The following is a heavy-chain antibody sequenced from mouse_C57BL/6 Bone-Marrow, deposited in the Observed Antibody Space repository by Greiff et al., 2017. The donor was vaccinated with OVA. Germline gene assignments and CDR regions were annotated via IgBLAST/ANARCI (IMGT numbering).Heavy chain of an antibody. Sequence: QVQLQQPGAELVKPGASVKMFCKASGYHFTSYWITWVKQRPGQGPEWVGDIYSGSGSTNYNEKFKSKAKLTVGTSPSTAYMQHSGLTAEDSAVYYCATGDYWGQGTTLTVSS. J-gene: IGHJ2*01. CDR1: GYHFTSYW. CDR3: ATGDY. V-gene: IGHV1-55*01. CDR2: IYSGSGST.